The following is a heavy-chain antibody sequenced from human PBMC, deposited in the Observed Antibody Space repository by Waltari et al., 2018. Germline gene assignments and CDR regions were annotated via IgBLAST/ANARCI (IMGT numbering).Heavy chain of an antibody. CDR1: GGSFSGYY. V-gene: IGHV4-34*01. J-gene: IGHJ6*02. CDR2: INHSGST. CDR3: ARRVRSYSSGWYELYYYGMDV. Sequence: QVQLQQWGAGLLKPSETLSLTCAVYGGSFSGYYWSWIRQPPGKGLEWIGEINHSGSTNYNPSLKSRVTISVDTSKNQVSLKLSSVTAADTAVYYCARRVRSYSSGWYELYYYGMDVWGQGTTVTVSS. D-gene: IGHD6-19*01.